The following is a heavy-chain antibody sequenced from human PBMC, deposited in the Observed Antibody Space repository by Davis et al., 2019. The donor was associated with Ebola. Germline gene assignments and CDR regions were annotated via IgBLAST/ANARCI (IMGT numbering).Heavy chain of an antibody. CDR3: ARARLRYFDWLSPIFDY. V-gene: IGHV4-34*01. CDR2: IYHSGST. Sequence: SETLSLTCAVYGGSFSGYYWSWIRQPPGKGLEWIGEIYHSGSTNYNPSLKSRVTISVDTSKNQFSLKLSSVTAADTAVYYCARARLRYFDWLSPIFDYWGQGTLVTVSS. J-gene: IGHJ4*02. CDR1: GGSFSGYY. D-gene: IGHD3-9*01.